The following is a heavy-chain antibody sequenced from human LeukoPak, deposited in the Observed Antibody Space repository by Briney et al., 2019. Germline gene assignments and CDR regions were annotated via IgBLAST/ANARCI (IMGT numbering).Heavy chain of an antibody. J-gene: IGHJ6*03. CDR2: IDWDDDK. CDR1: GFSLSTSGMC. D-gene: IGHD5-18*01. CDR3: ARTPPRGSYGYYYYYMDV. V-gene: IGHV2-70*11. Sequence: SGPTLVNPTQTLTLTCTFSGFSLSTSGMCVSWIRQPPGKALEWLARIDWDDDKYYSTSLKTRLTISKDTPKNQVVLTMTNMDPVDTATYYCARTPPRGSYGYYYYYMDVWGKGTTVTVSS.